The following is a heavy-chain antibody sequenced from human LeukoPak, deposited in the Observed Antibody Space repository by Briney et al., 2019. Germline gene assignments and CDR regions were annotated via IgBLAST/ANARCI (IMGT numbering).Heavy chain of an antibody. CDR2: INPNSGGT. V-gene: IGHV1-2*02. CDR3: ARVRGGNNYHFDY. J-gene: IGHJ4*02. D-gene: IGHD1-26*01. CDR1: GYTFSDYY. Sequence: GASVKVSCKASGYTFSDYYMHWVRPAPGQGRGWMGWINPNSGGTNYAQKFQGRVTMTRDTSITTGYMELSRLRSDDTAVYYCARVRGGNNYHFDYWGQGTLVTVSS.